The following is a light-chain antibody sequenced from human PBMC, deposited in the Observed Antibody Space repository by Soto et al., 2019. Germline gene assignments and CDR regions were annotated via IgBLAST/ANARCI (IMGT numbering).Light chain of an antibody. Sequence: EIVLTQSPATLSLSPGERATLSCRASQSVSSYLAWYQQKPGQPPRLLMYEASNRATGIPARFSGGGSGTDFTLTISRLEPEDFVVFYCYQYGSTPPTFGQGTKVDIK. CDR3: YQYGSTPPT. CDR1: QSVSSY. V-gene: IGKV3-20*01. CDR2: EAS. J-gene: IGKJ1*01.